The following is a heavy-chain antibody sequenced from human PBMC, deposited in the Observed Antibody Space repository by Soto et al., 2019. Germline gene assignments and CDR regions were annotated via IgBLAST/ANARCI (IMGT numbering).Heavy chain of an antibody. CDR1: GGSFSSYY. D-gene: IGHD6-19*01. CDR3: AKKGYSSGWTGAFDI. CDR2: ISPSGST. Sequence: QEQLQQWGAGLLKPSETLSLTCAVYGGSFSSYYWTWIRQPPGKGLEWIGEISPSGSTNYNPSLKSRVTISLDTSKNQVSLKLSSVTAADTAVYYCAKKGYSSGWTGAFDIWGQGTMVTVSS. V-gene: IGHV4-34*01. J-gene: IGHJ3*02.